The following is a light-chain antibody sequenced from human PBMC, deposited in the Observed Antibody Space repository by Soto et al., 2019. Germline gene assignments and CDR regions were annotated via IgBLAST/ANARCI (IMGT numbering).Light chain of an antibody. CDR1: QSVGTY. CDR3: QQRSYWHGT. CDR2: DAS. Sequence: EIVLTQSPATLSLSPGERAILSCRASQSVGTYLAWYQQKPGQAPRLLIYDASNRATGIPARFGGSGSGTDFTLTISSLEPEDFAVYYCQQRSYWHGTVGPGTKVDIK. J-gene: IGKJ3*01. V-gene: IGKV3-11*01.